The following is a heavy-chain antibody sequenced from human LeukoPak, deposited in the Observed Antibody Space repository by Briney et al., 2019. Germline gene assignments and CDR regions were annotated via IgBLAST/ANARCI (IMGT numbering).Heavy chain of an antibody. CDR1: GDTFSRYA. J-gene: IGHJ6*03. Sequence: ASVKVSCKASGDTFSRYAISWVRQAPGQELEWMGGIIPVLSTANYAQKFQDRVTITADESTSTTYMELSSLKSEDTAVYYCATTGGDIYYYYMDVWGKGTTVTISS. CDR3: ATTGGDIYYYYMDV. V-gene: IGHV1-69*13. CDR2: IIPVLSTA. D-gene: IGHD3-16*01.